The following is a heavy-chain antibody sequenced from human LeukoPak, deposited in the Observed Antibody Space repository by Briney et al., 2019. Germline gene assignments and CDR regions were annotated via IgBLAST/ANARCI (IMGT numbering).Heavy chain of an antibody. V-gene: IGHV4-59*01. CDR2: IYYSGTT. CDR1: GGSLSRYY. D-gene: IGHD5-12*01. Sequence: SETLSLTCTVSGGSLSRYYWSWIRQPPGKELEWIGYIYYSGTTKYNPSLKSRVTISVDTSKNQFSLRLSSVTAADTAVYYCARAYSGNYYYYYMDVWGKGTTVTVSS. J-gene: IGHJ6*03. CDR3: ARAYSGNYYYYYMDV.